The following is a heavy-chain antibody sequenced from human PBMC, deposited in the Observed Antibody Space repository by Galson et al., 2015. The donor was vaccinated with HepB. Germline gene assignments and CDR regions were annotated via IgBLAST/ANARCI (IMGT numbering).Heavy chain of an antibody. CDR3: ARQTRDIVVVVAATPFDY. D-gene: IGHD2-15*01. CDR1: GFSFSSFA. J-gene: IGHJ4*02. Sequence: SLRLSCAASGFSFSSFAFSWVRQAPGKGLEWVSAISPDTYYTYYTDSVKGRFTISRDNSKNTLYLQMNSLTADDTAVYYCARQTRDIVVVVAATPFDYWGQGVLVTVSS. V-gene: IGHV3-23*01. CDR2: ISPDTYYT.